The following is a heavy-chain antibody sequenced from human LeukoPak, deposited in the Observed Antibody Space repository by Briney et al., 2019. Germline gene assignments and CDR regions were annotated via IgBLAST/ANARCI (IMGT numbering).Heavy chain of an antibody. V-gene: IGHV4-59*01. Sequence: SETLSLTCAVYGGSFSGYYWSWIRQPPGKGLEWIGYIYYSGSTNYNPSLKSRVAISLDTSKNQFSLKLSSVTAADTAIYYCARGRPDFWTNFYTYFFDSWGQGTLVTVSS. CDR2: IYYSGST. J-gene: IGHJ4*02. CDR1: GGSFSGYY. D-gene: IGHD3/OR15-3a*01. CDR3: ARGRPDFWTNFYTYFFDS.